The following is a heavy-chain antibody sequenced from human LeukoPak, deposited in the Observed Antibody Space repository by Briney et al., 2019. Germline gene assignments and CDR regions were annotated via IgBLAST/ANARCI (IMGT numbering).Heavy chain of an antibody. J-gene: IGHJ4*02. V-gene: IGHV4-30-4*01. CDR1: GGSISSGDYS. D-gene: IGHD2-15*01. CDR3: ARDSSSHLDY. Sequence: SETLSLTCTVSGGSISSGDYSWSWIRQPPGKGLRRIGYIYYSGSTYYNPSLKSRVTISVDTSKNQFSRKLGSVTAANTAVYYCARDSSSHLDYWGQGTLVTVSS. CDR2: IYYSGST.